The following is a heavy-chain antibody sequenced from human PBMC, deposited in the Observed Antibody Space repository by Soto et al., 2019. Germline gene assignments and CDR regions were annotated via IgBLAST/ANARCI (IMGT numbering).Heavy chain of an antibody. V-gene: IGHV4-61*01. CDR1: GGSVSSGSYY. Sequence: QVQLQESGPGLVKPSETLSLTCTVSGGSVSSGSYYWSWIRQPPGKGLEWIGYIYYSGSTNYNPSPKGRVTISVDTSKNQFSLKLSSVTAADTAVYYCARGVDTAMVLAGWYSDLWGRGTLVTVSS. J-gene: IGHJ2*01. CDR3: ARGVDTAMVLAGWYSDL. CDR2: IYYSGST. D-gene: IGHD5-18*01.